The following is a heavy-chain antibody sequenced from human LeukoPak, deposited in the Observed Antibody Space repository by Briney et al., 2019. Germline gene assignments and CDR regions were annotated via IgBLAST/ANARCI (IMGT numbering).Heavy chain of an antibody. V-gene: IGHV4-59*01. Sequence: SETLCLTCTVSGGSISGYYWSWIRQPPGKGLGWIGDIYYIGSTNYNPSLKSRVTISVDTSKNQFSLKLSSVTAADTAVYYCARTVYFDFWRDLRTKSYYYYMDVWGKGTTFTVS. CDR3: ARTVYFDFWRDLRTKSYYYYMDV. J-gene: IGHJ6*03. D-gene: IGHD3-3*01. CDR1: GGSISGYY. CDR2: IYYIGST.